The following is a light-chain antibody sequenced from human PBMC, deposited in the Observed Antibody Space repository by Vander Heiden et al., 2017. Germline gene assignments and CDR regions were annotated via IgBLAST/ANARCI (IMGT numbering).Light chain of an antibody. V-gene: IGKV3D-20*01. Sequence: EIVLPQVPATLSLSPGERATLSCGSRPIVTSSYFAWYQQKPRLAPRLLIYDASSRAPGIPDRFSGGGSGTDFTLTISRLEPEDFSVYYCQQYGSSPLTFGGGTKVEIK. J-gene: IGKJ4*01. CDR1: PIVTSSY. CDR3: QQYGSSPLT. CDR2: DAS.